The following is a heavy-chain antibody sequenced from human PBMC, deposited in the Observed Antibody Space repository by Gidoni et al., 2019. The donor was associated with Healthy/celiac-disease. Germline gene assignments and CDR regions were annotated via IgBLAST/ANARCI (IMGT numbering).Heavy chain of an antibody. V-gene: IGHV4-59*08. CDR3: ASSNAQPDYYGMDV. CDR2: IYYSGST. D-gene: IGHD5-18*01. Sequence: QVQLQESGPGLVKPSETLSLTCTVSGGSISSYYWSWIRQPPGKGLEWIGYIYYSGSTNYNPSLKSRVTISVDTSKNQFSLKLSSVTAADTAVYYCASSNAQPDYYGMDVWGQGTTVTVSS. CDR1: GGSISSYY. J-gene: IGHJ6*02.